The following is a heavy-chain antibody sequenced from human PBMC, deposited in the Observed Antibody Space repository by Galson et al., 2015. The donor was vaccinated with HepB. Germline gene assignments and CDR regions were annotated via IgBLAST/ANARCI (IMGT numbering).Heavy chain of an antibody. CDR3: ARVGGPTDPNYYYYMDV. V-gene: IGHV1-69*10. D-gene: IGHD3-16*01. CDR1: GGTFSSYA. J-gene: IGHJ6*03. Sequence: SVKVSCKASGGTFSSYAISWVRQAPGQGLEWMGGIIPILGIANYAQKFQGRVTITADKSTSTAYMELSSLRSEDTAVYYCARVGGPTDPNYYYYMDVWGKGTTVTVSS. CDR2: IIPILGIA.